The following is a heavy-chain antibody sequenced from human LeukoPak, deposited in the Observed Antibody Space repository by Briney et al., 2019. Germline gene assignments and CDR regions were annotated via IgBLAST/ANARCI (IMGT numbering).Heavy chain of an antibody. V-gene: IGHV6-1*01. CDR2: TYYRSTWYN. CDR1: GDSVSSNSVT. Sequence: SQTLSLTCAISGDSVSSNSVTWNWIRQSPSRGLEWLGRTYYRSTWYNDYAVSVRGRITVNPDTSKNQFSLHLNSVTPEDTAVYYCTRGDIFDYWGQGSLVTVSS. CDR3: TRGDIFDY. J-gene: IGHJ4*02.